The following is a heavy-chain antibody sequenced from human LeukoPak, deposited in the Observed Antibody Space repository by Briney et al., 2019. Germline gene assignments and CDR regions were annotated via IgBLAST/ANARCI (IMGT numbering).Heavy chain of an antibody. J-gene: IGHJ3*02. Sequence: ASVKVSYKASGFTFTSYGISWVRQAPGQGLEWMGWSSAHNGDTNYAQNIQGRVTMTTDTSTTTAYMELRSLRSDDTAVYYCAREAYCSGGSCYPGALDTWGQGTMVTVSS. V-gene: IGHV1-18*01. CDR3: AREAYCSGGSCYPGALDT. CDR2: SSAHNGDT. CDR1: GFTFTSYG. D-gene: IGHD2-15*01.